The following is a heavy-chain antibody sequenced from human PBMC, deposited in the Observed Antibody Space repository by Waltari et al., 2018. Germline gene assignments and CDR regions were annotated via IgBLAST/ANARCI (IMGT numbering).Heavy chain of an antibody. J-gene: IGHJ2*01. CDR2: ISWNSGSI. Sequence: EVQLVESGGGLVQPGRSLRLSCAASGFTFDDYAMHWVRQAPGKGLEWVSGISWNSGSIGYADSVKGRFTISRDNAKNSLYLQMNSLRAEDTALYYCAKDFGGAGGWYFDLWGRGTLVTVSS. CDR1: GFTFDDYA. CDR3: AKDFGGAGGWYFDL. V-gene: IGHV3-9*01. D-gene: IGHD3-16*01.